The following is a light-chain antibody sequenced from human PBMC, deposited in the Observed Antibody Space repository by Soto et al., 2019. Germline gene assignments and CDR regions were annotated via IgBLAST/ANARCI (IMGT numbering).Light chain of an antibody. V-gene: IGKV3-20*01. CDR1: PSVDTN. CDR2: GAS. CDR3: QQHGSSPIT. J-gene: IGKJ5*01. Sequence: EIVMTQSPATLSVSPGEGATLSCRASPSVDTNLAWHQQKPGQTPRLLVYGASSRATGIPDRFSGSGSGTDFTLTISRLEPEDFAVYYCQQHGSSPITFGQGTRLEI.